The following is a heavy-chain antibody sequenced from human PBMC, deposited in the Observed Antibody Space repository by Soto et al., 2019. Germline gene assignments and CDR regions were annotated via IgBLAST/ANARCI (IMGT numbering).Heavy chain of an antibody. Sequence: QVQLVQSGAEVKKPGSSVKVSCKASGGTFSTYAISWVRQAPGQGLEWMGGIIAILGTANYAQKFQGRVTXPXAXXTSTAYMELSSLRSEDTAVYSWARGRPLELGGSDYWGQGTLVTVSS. J-gene: IGHJ4*02. CDR1: GGTFSTYA. CDR2: IIAILGTA. D-gene: IGHD1-7*01. V-gene: IGHV1-69*05. CDR3: ARGRPLELGGSDY.